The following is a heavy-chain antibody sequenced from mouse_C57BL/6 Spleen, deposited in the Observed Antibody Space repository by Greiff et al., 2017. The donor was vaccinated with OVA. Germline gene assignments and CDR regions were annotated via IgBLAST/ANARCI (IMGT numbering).Heavy chain of an antibody. CDR3: ARCYDYDYFDY. J-gene: IGHJ2*01. D-gene: IGHD2-4*01. CDR2: IYPGSGNT. CDR1: GYSFTSYY. V-gene: IGHV1-66*01. Sequence: QVQLKESGPELVKPGASVKISCKASGYSFTSYYIHWVKQRPGQGLEWIGWIYPGSGNTKYNEKFKGKATLTADTSSSTAYMQLSSLTSEDSAVYYCARCYDYDYFDYWGQGTTLTVSS.